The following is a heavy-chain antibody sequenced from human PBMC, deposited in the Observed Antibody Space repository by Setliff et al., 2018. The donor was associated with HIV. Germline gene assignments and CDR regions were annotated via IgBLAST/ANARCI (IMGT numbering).Heavy chain of an antibody. CDR2: ISGSGGST. Sequence: GGSLRLSCAASGFTFSSYAMNWVRQAPATGLEWVSSISGSGGSTYYADSVKGRFTISRDNSKNTLYLQMNSLRAEDTAVYYGAKGQWLRGLWGQGTLVTVSS. D-gene: IGHD5-12*01. CDR1: GFTFSSYA. V-gene: IGHV3-23*01. J-gene: IGHJ4*02. CDR3: AKGQWLRGL.